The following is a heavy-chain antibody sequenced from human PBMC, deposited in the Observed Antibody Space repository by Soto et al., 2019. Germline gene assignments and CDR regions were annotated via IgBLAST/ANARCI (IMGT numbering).Heavy chain of an antibody. V-gene: IGHV1-46*01. J-gene: IGHJ4*02. D-gene: IGHD3-22*01. CDR2: INPSGGST. CDR1: GYTFTSYY. Sequence: QVQLVQSGAEVKKPGASVKVSCKASGYTFTSYYMHWVRQAPGQGLEWMGIINPSGGSTSYAQKFQGRVTMTRDTSTSTVYMELRSLRSEDTAVYYCARGRNYYDSSGYYRFDYWGQGTLVTVSS. CDR3: ARGRNYYDSSGYYRFDY.